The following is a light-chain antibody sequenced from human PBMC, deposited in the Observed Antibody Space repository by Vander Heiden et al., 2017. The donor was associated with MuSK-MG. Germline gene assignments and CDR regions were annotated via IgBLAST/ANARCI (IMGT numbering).Light chain of an antibody. V-gene: IGKV3-20*01. J-gene: IGKJ2*01. CDR1: QRVSSSY. Sequence: VLTQSPGTLSLSPGGRATLSCRASQRVSSSYLPWYQQKPGQAPRFLTYGASSRATGIPDRFSGSGCGTDFTLTISRLEPEDFAVYDWQQDGPGYTFGQGTKLEIK. CDR3: QQDGPGYT. CDR2: GAS.